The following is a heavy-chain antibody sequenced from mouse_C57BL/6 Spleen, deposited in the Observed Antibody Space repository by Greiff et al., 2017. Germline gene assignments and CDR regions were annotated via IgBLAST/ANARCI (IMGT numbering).Heavy chain of an antibody. CDR3: ARGGEIYYYGGFAY. Sequence: VQLQQSGPELVKPGASVKIPCKASGYTFTDYNMDWVKQSHGKSLEWIGDINPNNGGTIYNQKFKGKATLTVDKSSSTAYMELRSLTSEDTAVYYCARGGEIYYYGGFAYWGQGTLVTVSA. V-gene: IGHV1-18*01. D-gene: IGHD1-1*01. J-gene: IGHJ3*01. CDR1: GYTFTDYN. CDR2: INPNNGGT.